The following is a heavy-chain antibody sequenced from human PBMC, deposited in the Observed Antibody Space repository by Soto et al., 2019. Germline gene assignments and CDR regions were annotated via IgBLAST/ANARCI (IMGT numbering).Heavy chain of an antibody. V-gene: IGHV1-18*01. CDR3: ATDGDWNLDY. J-gene: IGHJ4*02. D-gene: IGHD4-17*01. CDR1: GYSFTTYG. Sequence: GASVKVSCKASGYSFTTYGMTWVRQAPGQGLEWMGWISTDKGNTKYAQNFQSRATLTTDTSRNTAYMELRSLRSDDTAVYYCATDGDWNLDYWGQGTLVTVSS. CDR2: ISTDKGNT.